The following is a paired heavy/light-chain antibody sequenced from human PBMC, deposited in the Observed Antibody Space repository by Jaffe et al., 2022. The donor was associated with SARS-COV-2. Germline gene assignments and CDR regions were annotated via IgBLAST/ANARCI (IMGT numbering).Light chain of an antibody. V-gene: IGKV1-39*01. CDR3: QQSYSTLPMYT. J-gene: IGKJ2*01. CDR1: QSISSY. Sequence: DIQMTQSPSSLSASVGDRVTITCRASQSISSYLNWYQQKPGKAPKLLIYAASSLQSGVPSRFSGSGSGTDFTLTISSLQPEDFATYYCQQSYSTLPMYTFGQGTKLEIK. CDR2: AAS.
Heavy chain of an antibody. D-gene: IGHD3-22*01. CDR3: AKDNVDPEEGYYYDSSGYFYYFDY. CDR2: ISGSGGST. CDR1: GFTFSSYA. J-gene: IGHJ4*02. Sequence: EVQLLESGGGLVQPGGSLRLSCAASGFTFSSYAMSWVRQAPGKGLEWVSAISGSGGSTYYADSVKGRFTISRDNSKNTLYLQMNSLRAEDTAVYYCAKDNVDPEEGYYYDSSGYFYYFDYWGQGTLVTVSS. V-gene: IGHV3-23*01.